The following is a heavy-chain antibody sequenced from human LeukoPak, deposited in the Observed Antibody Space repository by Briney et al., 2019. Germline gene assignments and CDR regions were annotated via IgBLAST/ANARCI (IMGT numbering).Heavy chain of an antibody. D-gene: IGHD1-26*01. CDR2: TYFRSKWYY. V-gene: IGHV6-1*01. Sequence: SRTLSLTCAISGDSVSSDSAAWNWIRQSPSRGLEWLARTYFRSKWYYDYALAVKGRITINPDTFKNQFSLQLNSVTPEDTAVYFCARDPVGGSTIFDSWGQGTLVTVSS. CDR3: ARDPVGGSTIFDS. CDR1: GDSVSSDSAA. J-gene: IGHJ4*02.